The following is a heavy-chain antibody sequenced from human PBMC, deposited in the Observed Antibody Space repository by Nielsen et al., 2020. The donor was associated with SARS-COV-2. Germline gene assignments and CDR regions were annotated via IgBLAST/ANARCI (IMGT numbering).Heavy chain of an antibody. V-gene: IGHV3-33*01. Sequence: GESLKISCAASGFTFSNYGMHWVRQAPGKGLEWVAVIWYDGSNKYYADSVRGRFTISRNNSNDTLYLQLNSLRAEDTAVYYCAREGSGSYPDYWGQGTLVTVSS. D-gene: IGHD3-10*01. CDR3: AREGSGSYPDY. CDR2: IWYDGSNK. J-gene: IGHJ4*02. CDR1: GFTFSNYG.